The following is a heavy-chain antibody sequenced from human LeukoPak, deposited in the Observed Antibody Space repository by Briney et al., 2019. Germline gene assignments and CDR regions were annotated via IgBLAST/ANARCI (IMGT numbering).Heavy chain of an antibody. CDR1: GFTFSSYS. CDR3: AKEAGYYDSSGYFDY. V-gene: IGHV3-21*01. J-gene: IGHJ4*02. CDR2: ISSSSSYI. D-gene: IGHD3-22*01. Sequence: PGGPLRLSCAASGFTFSSYSMNWVRQAPGKGLEWVSSISSSSSYIYYADSVKGRFTISRDNAKNSLYLQMNSLRAEDTAVYYCAKEAGYYDSSGYFDYWGQGTLVTVSS.